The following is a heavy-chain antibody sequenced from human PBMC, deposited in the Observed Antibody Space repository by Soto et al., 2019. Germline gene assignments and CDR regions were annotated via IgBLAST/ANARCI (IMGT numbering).Heavy chain of an antibody. Sequence: SETLSLTCAVSGGSISSGGYSWSWIRQPPGKGLEWIGYIYHSGSTYYNPSLKSRVTISVDRSKNQFSLKLSSVTAADTAVYYCARLLLNYSKRGASDIWGQGTMVTVSS. V-gene: IGHV4-30-2*01. CDR2: IYHSGST. CDR3: ARLLLNYSKRGASDI. D-gene: IGHD1-7*01. CDR1: GGSISSGGYS. J-gene: IGHJ3*02.